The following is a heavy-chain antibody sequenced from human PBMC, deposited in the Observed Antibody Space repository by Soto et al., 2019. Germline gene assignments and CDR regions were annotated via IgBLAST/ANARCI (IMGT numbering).Heavy chain of an antibody. D-gene: IGHD1-1*01. J-gene: IGHJ4*02. Sequence: QVQLVESEGGVVQPGRSLRLSCAASGFMFSNHGMHWVSQAPGKGLEWVAVIWSDGNNRYYADSVKGRFTISRDNSKNTLYLQMNSLRAEDTAVYYCVRGDNWNDEASDYWGQGTLVTVSS. CDR1: GFMFSNHG. V-gene: IGHV3-33*01. CDR2: IWSDGNNR. CDR3: VRGDNWNDEASDY.